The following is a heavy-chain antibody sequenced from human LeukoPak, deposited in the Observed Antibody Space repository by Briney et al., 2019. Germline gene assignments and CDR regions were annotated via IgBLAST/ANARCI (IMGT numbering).Heavy chain of an antibody. CDR2: IYPRDGST. CDR1: GYTFTSNY. Sequence: ASVKVSCKASGYTFTSNYIHWVRQAPGQGLEWMGMIYPRDGSTSYAQKFQGRVTVTRDTSTSTVHMELSGLRSEDTAVYYCAKDQEGFGYLGQGTLVTVSS. J-gene: IGHJ4*02. CDR3: AKDQEGFGY. V-gene: IGHV1-46*01.